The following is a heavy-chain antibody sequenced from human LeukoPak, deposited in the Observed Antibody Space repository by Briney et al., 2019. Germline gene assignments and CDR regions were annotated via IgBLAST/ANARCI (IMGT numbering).Heavy chain of an antibody. V-gene: IGHV3-23*01. D-gene: IGHD6-19*01. CDR3: AKDRQGSGWLEFDY. Sequence: PGGSLRLSCAASGFTFSSYAMSWVCQAPGKGVGCVSAISGSGGSTYYADSVKGRFTISGDNSKNTLYLQMNSLRAEDTAVYYFAKDRQGSGWLEFDYWGQGTLVTVSS. J-gene: IGHJ4*02. CDR2: ISGSGGST. CDR1: GFTFSSYA.